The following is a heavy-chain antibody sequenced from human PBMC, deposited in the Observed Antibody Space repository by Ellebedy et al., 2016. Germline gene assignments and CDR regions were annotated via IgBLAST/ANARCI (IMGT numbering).Heavy chain of an antibody. CDR3: VKASYCSTTNCYNWFDP. D-gene: IGHD2-2*01. CDR2: ISGDGSTT. CDR1: GFTFSTSW. V-gene: IGHV3-64D*06. Sequence: GGSLRLXCAASGFTFSTSWMYWVRQAPGKGLEYVSAISGDGSTTYYAASVKGRFTISRDNAESALYLQMRSLRVEDTAVYYCVKASYCSTTNCYNWFDPWGQGTLVTVSS. J-gene: IGHJ5*02.